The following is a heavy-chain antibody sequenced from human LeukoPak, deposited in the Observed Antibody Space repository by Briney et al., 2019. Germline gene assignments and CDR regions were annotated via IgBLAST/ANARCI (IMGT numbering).Heavy chain of an antibody. D-gene: IGHD6-6*01. V-gene: IGHV3-7*02. J-gene: IGHJ5*02. CDR3: AKQAQGSSSWFDP. CDR1: GFTFGTYW. CDR2: INQDGSEK. Sequence: PGGSLRLSCAASGFTFGTYWMNWVRQAPGKGLEWVANINQDGSEKYHVDSVRGRFTISRDNAQNSLFLQMNSLRADDTAVYYCAKQAQGSSSWFDPWGQGTLVTVSS.